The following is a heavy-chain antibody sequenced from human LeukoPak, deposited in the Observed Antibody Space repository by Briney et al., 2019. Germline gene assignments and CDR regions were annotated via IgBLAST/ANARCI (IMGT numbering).Heavy chain of an antibody. V-gene: IGHV1-2*02. Sequence: ASVKVSCKASGYTFTVYYMHWVRQGPGQGLGWMGWINPNSGGRNYAQKFQGRVTMTRDTSISTAYMELSMLRSDDTAVYYCARDGARDYYYYYMDVWGKGTTVTVSS. CDR2: INPNSGGR. J-gene: IGHJ6*03. D-gene: IGHD1-26*01. CDR3: ARDGARDYYYYYMDV. CDR1: GYTFTVYY.